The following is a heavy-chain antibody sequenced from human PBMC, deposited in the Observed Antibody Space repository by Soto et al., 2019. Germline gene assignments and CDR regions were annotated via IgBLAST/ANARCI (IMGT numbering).Heavy chain of an antibody. Sequence: QLQLQESGSGLVKPSQTLSLTCVVSGDSISSGGYSWNWIRQPPGKGLEWIGHTYHSGGTLYNPSLDSRVTISVGKSKNQFSLRLTSVTAADTAVYYCARDSLSGYYFDYWGQGTLVTVSS. V-gene: IGHV4-30-2*01. J-gene: IGHJ4*02. CDR1: GDSISSGGYS. D-gene: IGHD3-22*01. CDR2: TYHSGGT. CDR3: ARDSLSGYYFDY.